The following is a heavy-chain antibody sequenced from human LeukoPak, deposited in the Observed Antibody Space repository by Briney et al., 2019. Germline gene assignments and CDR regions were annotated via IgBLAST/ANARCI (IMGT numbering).Heavy chain of an antibody. CDR1: GFTFSSYG. CDR2: ISYDGSNK. J-gene: IGHJ4*02. V-gene: IGHV3-30*18. D-gene: IGHD3-16*01. Sequence: PGGSLRLSCAASGFTFSSYGMHWVRQAPGKGLEWVAVISYDGSNKYYADSVKGRFTISRDNSKNTLYLQMNSLRAEDTAVYYCAKSGGYLGYFDYWGQGTLVTVSS. CDR3: AKSGGYLGYFDY.